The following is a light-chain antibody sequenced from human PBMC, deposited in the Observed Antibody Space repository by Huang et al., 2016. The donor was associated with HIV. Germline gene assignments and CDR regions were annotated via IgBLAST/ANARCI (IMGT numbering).Light chain of an antibody. CDR1: QSVLYSSNNKNY. J-gene: IGKJ4*01. V-gene: IGKV4-1*01. CDR2: WAS. CDR3: QQYYNTPLT. Sequence: DIVMTQSPDSLTVSLGERATINCKSSQSVLYSSNNKNYLAWYQQKPGQPLKLLIYWASTRDSEVPDRFSGSGSGTDFTLTISILQAEDVAVYYCQQYYNTPLTFGGGTKVEIK.